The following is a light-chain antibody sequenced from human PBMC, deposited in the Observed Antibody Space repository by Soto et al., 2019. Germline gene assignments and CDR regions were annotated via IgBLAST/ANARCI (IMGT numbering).Light chain of an antibody. Sequence: DILMTQSPATLSVSPGERATLSCRAGEVISTNLAWYQQRPGQAPRLLIYGAITRATGIPDRFSGSGSGTEFTLTISSLQSEDFAVYYCQQYNDWPRTFGQGTKVE. J-gene: IGKJ1*01. CDR2: GAI. CDR3: QQYNDWPRT. V-gene: IGKV3-15*01. CDR1: EVISTN.